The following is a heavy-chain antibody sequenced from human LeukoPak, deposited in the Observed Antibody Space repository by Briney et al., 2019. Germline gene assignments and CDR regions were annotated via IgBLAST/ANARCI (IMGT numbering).Heavy chain of an antibody. Sequence: GASVKVSCKASGYTFTSYGISWVRQAPGQGLEWMGWISAYSGNTNYAQKLQGRVTMTTDTSTSTAYMELRSLRSDDTAVYYCARDRGVEMATITDYWGQGTLVTVSS. D-gene: IGHD5-24*01. CDR2: ISAYSGNT. CDR1: GYTFTSYG. CDR3: ARDRGVEMATITDY. J-gene: IGHJ4*02. V-gene: IGHV1-18*01.